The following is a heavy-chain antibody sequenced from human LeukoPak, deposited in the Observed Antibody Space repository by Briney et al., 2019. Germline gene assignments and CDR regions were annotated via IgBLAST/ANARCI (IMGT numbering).Heavy chain of an antibody. V-gene: IGHV4-34*01. CDR3: ARAHGAKTNPFDY. CDR2: INHSGST. J-gene: IGHJ4*02. D-gene: IGHD3-10*01. Sequence: LRLSCAVSGFTFSTSWMTWIRQPPGKGLEWIGEINHSGSTNYNPSLKSRVTISVDTSKNQFSLKLSSVTAADTAVYYCARAHGAKTNPFDYWGQGTLVTVSS. CDR1: GFTFSTSW.